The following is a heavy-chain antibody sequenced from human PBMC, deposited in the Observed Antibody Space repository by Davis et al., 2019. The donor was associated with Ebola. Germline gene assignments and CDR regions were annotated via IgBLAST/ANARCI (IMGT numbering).Heavy chain of an antibody. CDR1: GYTFTSYG. V-gene: IGHV1-18*04. J-gene: IGHJ6*02. Sequence: ASVKVSCKASGYTFTSYGITWVRQAPGQGLEWMGWINPHNGNTNYAQNVQGRVTMTTDTSTSTAYMEVGILRSDDTAVYYCALGMVVAATPPYYYYGMDVWGQGTTVTVSS. CDR2: INPHNGNT. CDR3: ALGMVVAATPPYYYYGMDV. D-gene: IGHD2-15*01.